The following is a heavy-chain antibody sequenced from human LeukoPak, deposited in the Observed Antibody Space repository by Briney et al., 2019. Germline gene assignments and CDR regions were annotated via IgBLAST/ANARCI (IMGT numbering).Heavy chain of an antibody. CDR2: FDPEDGET. CDR3: ATQLLSIQYFQH. Sequence: ASVKVSCKVSGYTLTELSMHWVRQAPGKGHEWMGGFDPEDGETIYAQKFQGRVTMTEDTSTDTAYMELSSLRSEDTAVYYCATQLLSIQYFQHWGQGTLVTVSS. J-gene: IGHJ1*01. D-gene: IGHD2-2*01. CDR1: GYTLTELS. V-gene: IGHV1-24*01.